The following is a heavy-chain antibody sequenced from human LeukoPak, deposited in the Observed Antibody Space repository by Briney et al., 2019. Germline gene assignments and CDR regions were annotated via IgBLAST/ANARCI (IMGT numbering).Heavy chain of an antibody. Sequence: PSETLSLTCTVSGGSISSSSYSWGWIRQPPGKGLEWIGNIYYSGSTFYNPSLKSRVTISVDTSKNQFSLKLSSVTAADTAVYYCARAGGYVLYFDSWGQGTLVTVSS. CDR3: ARAGGYVLYFDS. CDR1: GGSISSSSYS. J-gene: IGHJ4*02. CDR2: IYYSGST. D-gene: IGHD5-12*01. V-gene: IGHV4-39*07.